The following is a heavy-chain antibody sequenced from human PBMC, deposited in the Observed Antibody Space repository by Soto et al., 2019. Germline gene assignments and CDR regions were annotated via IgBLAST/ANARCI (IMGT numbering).Heavy chain of an antibody. CDR3: ARAPYYYDSSSFNYYYYGMDV. V-gene: IGHV3-30-3*01. CDR1: GFTFSSYA. CDR2: ISYDGSNK. Sequence: GGSLRLSCAASGFTFSSYAMHWVRQAPGKGLEWVAVISYDGSNKYYADSVKGRFTISRDNSKNTLYLQMNSLRAEDTAVYYCARAPYYYDSSSFNYYYYGMDVWGQGTTVTVSS. J-gene: IGHJ6*02. D-gene: IGHD3-22*01.